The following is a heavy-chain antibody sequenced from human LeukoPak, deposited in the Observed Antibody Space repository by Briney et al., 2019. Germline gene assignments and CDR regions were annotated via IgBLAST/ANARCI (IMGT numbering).Heavy chain of an antibody. CDR3: AEGPDLRSYYGMDV. J-gene: IGHJ6*02. Sequence: PSASVKVSCKASGYTSTSYGISWVRQAPGQGLEWMGGIIPIFGTANYAQKFQGRVTITADESTSTAYMELSSLRSEDTAVYYCAEGPDLRSYYGMDVWGQGTTVTVSS. V-gene: IGHV1-69*13. D-gene: IGHD3-16*01. CDR1: GYTSTSYG. CDR2: IIPIFGTA.